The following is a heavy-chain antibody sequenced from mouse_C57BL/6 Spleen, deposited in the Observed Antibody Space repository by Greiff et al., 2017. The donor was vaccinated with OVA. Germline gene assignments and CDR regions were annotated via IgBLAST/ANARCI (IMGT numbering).Heavy chain of an antibody. V-gene: IGHV1-55*01. CDR3: ARSGVGDAMDY. D-gene: IGHD1-1*02. Sequence: HVQLQQPGAELVKPGASVKMSCKASGYTFTSYWITWVKQRPGQGLEWIGDIYPGSGSTNYNEKFKSKATLTVDTSSSTAYMQLSSLTSEDSAVYYCARSGVGDAMDYWGQGTSVTVSS. CDR2: IYPGSGST. CDR1: GYTFTSYW. J-gene: IGHJ4*01.